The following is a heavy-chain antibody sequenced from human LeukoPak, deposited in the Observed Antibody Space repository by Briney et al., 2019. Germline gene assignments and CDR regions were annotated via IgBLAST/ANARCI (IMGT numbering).Heavy chain of an antibody. CDR3: ARDQYTSSWYGSDY. CDR2: INLNTGGI. CDR1: GYTFTDYY. J-gene: IGHJ4*02. Sequence: ASVKVSCKASGYTFTDYYMHWVRQAPGQGLEWLGWINLNTGGINYAPKFQDRVTMTRDTSISTAHMELSMLRSDDTAVYYCARDQYTSSWYGSDYWGQGTLVTLSS. D-gene: IGHD6-13*01. V-gene: IGHV1-2*02.